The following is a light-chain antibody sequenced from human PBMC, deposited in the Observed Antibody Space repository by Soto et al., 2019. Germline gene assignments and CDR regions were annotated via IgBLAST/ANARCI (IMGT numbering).Light chain of an antibody. J-gene: IGKJ4*01. CDR3: QQFSSYPLT. V-gene: IGKV3-11*01. CDR2: DAS. CDR1: QSVSRY. Sequence: IVLTQSPATLPLSPGEGATLSCRASQSVSRYLAWYQQKPGQAPRLLIYDASSRATGIPDRFSGGGSGTDFTLTISRLEPEDFAVYYCQQFSSYPLTFGGGTKVDIK.